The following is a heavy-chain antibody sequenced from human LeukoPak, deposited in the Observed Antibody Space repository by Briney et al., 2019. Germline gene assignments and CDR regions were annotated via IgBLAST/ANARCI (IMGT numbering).Heavy chain of an antibody. CDR2: IRYDGSIE. V-gene: IGHV3-30*02. J-gene: IGHJ6*03. CDR1: GFTFSSYG. CDR3: AKTPYYYYYYMDV. Sequence: GGSLRLSCAASGFTFSSYGMHWVRQAPGKGLQWVAFIRYDGSIEYYAGSVKGRFTISRDNSKNTLYLQMNSLRVEDTAVYYCAKTPYYYYYYMDVWGKGTTVTISS.